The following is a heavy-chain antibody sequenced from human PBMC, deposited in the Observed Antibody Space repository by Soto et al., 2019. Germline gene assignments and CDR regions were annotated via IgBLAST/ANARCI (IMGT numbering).Heavy chain of an antibody. CDR3: VRDQVTHGQTVFDS. Sequence: GGSLRLSCAASGFSLSSRWMHWVRQIPGKGLMWVSRIKSDGSSTNYADSVKGRFSISRDNAKNTVYLQMNSLRAEDTALYYCVRDQVTHGQTVFDSWGQGTLVTVSS. D-gene: IGHD4-17*01. J-gene: IGHJ4*02. CDR2: IKSDGSST. V-gene: IGHV3-74*01. CDR1: GFSLSSRW.